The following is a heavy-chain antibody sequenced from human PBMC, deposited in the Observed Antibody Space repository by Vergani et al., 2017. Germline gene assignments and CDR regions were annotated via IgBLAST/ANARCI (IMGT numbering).Heavy chain of an antibody. D-gene: IGHD6-13*01. Sequence: QVQLQESGPGLVRPSQTLSLTCTVSGGSISSGSYYWSWFRQPAGKGLEWIGRFYTGGGTSYNPSLKSRVTISVDTSKNQFSLQLSSVTAADTAVYYCAREPLYSTTCPFLLLDMDVWGQGTTVTVSS. V-gene: IGHV4-61*02. CDR2: FYTGGGT. J-gene: IGHJ6*02. CDR3: AREPLYSTTCPFLLLDMDV. CDR1: GGSISSGSYY.